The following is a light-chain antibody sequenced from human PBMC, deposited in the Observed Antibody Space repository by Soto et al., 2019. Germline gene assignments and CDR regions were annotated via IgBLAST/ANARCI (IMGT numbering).Light chain of an antibody. J-gene: IGLJ1*01. CDR3: GTWDTSLSAYV. CDR2: DNN. Sequence: QSALTQPPSVSAATGQKVTMSCSGSSSNIGNNYVSWYQHLPGTAPKLLISDNNKRPSGIPDRFSGSKSGTSATLGITGLQTGDEADYYCGTWDTSLSAYVFGTGTKVTVL. CDR1: SSNIGNNY. V-gene: IGLV1-51*01.